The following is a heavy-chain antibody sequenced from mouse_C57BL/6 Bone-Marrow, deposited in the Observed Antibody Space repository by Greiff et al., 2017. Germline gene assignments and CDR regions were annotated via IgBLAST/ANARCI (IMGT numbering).Heavy chain of an antibody. J-gene: IGHJ4*01. CDR2: ISSGSSTI. CDR1: GFTFSDYG. V-gene: IGHV5-17*01. CDR3: ASITTVVDYYAMDY. D-gene: IGHD1-1*01. Sequence: EVHLVESGGGLVKPGGSLKLSCAASGFTFSDYGMHWVRQAPEKGLEWVAYISSGSSTIYYADTVKGRFTISRDNAKNTLFLQMSRLRSEDTAMYYCASITTVVDYYAMDYWGQGTSVTVSS.